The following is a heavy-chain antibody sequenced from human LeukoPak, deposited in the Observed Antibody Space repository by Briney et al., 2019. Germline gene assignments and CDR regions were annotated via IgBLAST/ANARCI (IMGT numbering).Heavy chain of an antibody. V-gene: IGHV4-59*01. CDR1: GGSISSYY. Sequence: PSETLSLTCTVSGGSISSYYWSWIRQPPGRGLEWIGYIYYSGSTNYNPSLKSRVTISVDTSKNQFSLKLSSVTAADTAVYYCARVNPSGWAVGDAFDIWGQGTMVTVSS. D-gene: IGHD6-19*01. CDR2: IYYSGST. CDR3: ARVNPSGWAVGDAFDI. J-gene: IGHJ3*02.